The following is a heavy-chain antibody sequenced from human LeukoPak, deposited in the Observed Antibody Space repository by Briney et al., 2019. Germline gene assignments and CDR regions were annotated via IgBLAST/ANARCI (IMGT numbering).Heavy chain of an antibody. J-gene: IGHJ4*02. V-gene: IGHV3-48*03. CDR2: ISSSGSTI. D-gene: IGHD3-22*01. Sequence: PGGSLRLSCAASGFTFSSYEMNWVRQAPGKGLEWVSYISSSGSTIYYADSVKGRFTISRDNAKNSLYLQMNSLRAEDTAVYYCAVDYYDSSGYYYDWGQGTLVTVSS. CDR1: GFTFSSYE. CDR3: AVDYYDSSGYYYD.